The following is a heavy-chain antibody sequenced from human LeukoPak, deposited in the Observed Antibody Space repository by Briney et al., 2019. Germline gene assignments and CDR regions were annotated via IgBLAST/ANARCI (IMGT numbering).Heavy chain of an antibody. CDR1: GGSISSGGYS. Sequence: SQTLSLTCAVSGGSISSGGYSWSWIRQPPGKGLEWIGYIYHSGSTHYNPSLKSRVTISVDRSKNQFSLKLSSVTAADTAVYYCARDRKDYGDAIDYWGQGTLVTVSS. J-gene: IGHJ4*02. D-gene: IGHD4-17*01. CDR2: IYHSGST. CDR3: ARDRKDYGDAIDY. V-gene: IGHV4-30-2*01.